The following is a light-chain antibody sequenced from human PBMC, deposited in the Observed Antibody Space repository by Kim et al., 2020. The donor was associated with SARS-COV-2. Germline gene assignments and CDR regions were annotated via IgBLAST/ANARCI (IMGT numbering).Light chain of an antibody. V-gene: IGKV1-12*01. CDR3: QQTNSLPRT. CDR2: AAS. CDR1: QGISSW. J-gene: IGKJ1*01. Sequence: DIEMTQSPSSVSASVGDRVTITCRASQGISSWLVWYQQKPGKAPKLLIYAASSLQSGVPSRFSGSGTGTDFTLTISSLQPEDFATYYCQQTNSLPRTFGQGTKVDIK.